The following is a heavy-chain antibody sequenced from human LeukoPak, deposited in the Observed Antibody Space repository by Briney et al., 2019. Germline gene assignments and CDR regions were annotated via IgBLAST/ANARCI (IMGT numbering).Heavy chain of an antibody. CDR3: AKNPYEYYFDY. Sequence: ASARVPCKASGYTLTGYYMHWLRQAPGQGLEWMGWINPNSGDTNYAQKFQGRVTMTRDTSISTAYMELSRLTSDDTAVYYCAKNPYEYYFDYWGQGTLVTVSS. CDR2: INPNSGDT. J-gene: IGHJ4*02. V-gene: IGHV1-2*02. CDR1: GYTLTGYY. D-gene: IGHD5-12*01.